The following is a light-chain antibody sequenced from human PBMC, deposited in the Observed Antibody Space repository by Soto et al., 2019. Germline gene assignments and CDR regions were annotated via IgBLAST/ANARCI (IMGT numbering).Light chain of an antibody. CDR2: ANT. J-gene: IGLJ1*01. CDR1: SSNIGAGYD. CDR3: QSYDSTMSGDV. Sequence: QSVLTQPPSVSGAPRQRVTISCTGSSSNIGAGYDVHWYQRLPGTAPKLLIYANTNRPSGVPDRFSGTKSATSASASLAITGLQAEDEADYYCQSYDSTMSGDVFGTGTKVTVL. V-gene: IGLV1-40*01.